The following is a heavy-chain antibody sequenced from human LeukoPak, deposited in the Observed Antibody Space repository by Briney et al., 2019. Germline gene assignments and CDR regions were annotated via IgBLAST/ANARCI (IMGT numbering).Heavy chain of an antibody. CDR3: VKDSVYSKIYYFDY. V-gene: IGHV3-23*01. CDR2: ISGSGGST. CDR1: GFTFSSYA. Sequence: GGSLRLSCAASGFTFSSYAMSWVRQAPGKGLEWVSAISGSGGSTYYADSVKGRFTISRDNSKNTLYLQMNSLRAEDTAVYYCVKDSVYSKIYYFDYWGQGTLVTVSS. J-gene: IGHJ4*02. D-gene: IGHD4-11*01.